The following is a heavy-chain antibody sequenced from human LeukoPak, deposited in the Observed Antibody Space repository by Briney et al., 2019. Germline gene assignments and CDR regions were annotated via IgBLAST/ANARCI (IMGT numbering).Heavy chain of an antibody. J-gene: IGHJ3*02. CDR1: GFTFRSYT. CDR2: ISSNSAYL. Sequence: GGSLRLSCAASGFTFRSYTMNWVRQAPGRGLEWVSSISSNSAYLYYADSLRGRFTISRDNAKNSLSLQMNSLRAADTAVYYWSKEGFCPRCAICSLTPQDAFDIWGQGTMVTVSS. CDR3: SKEGFCPRCAICSLTPQDAFDI. D-gene: IGHD3-10*02. V-gene: IGHV3-21*01.